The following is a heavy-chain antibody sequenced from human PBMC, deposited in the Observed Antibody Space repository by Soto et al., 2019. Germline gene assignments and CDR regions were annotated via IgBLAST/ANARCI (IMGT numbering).Heavy chain of an antibody. J-gene: IGHJ3*02. CDR3: AKDMVTAHAFDI. V-gene: IGHV3-9*01. CDR2: ISWNSGSI. CDR1: GFTFDDDA. Sequence: EVQLVESGGGLVQPGRSLRLSCAASGFTFDDDAMHWVRQAPGKGLEWVSGISWNSGSIGYADSVKGRFTISRDNAKNSLYLQMNSLRAEDTALYYCAKDMVTAHAFDIWGQGTMVTVSS. D-gene: IGHD2-21*02.